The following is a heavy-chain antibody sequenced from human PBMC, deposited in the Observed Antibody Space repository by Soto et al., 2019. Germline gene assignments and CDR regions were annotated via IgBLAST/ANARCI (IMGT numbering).Heavy chain of an antibody. CDR1: GYTFTSYD. CDR3: ARSRTGTTYGGMDV. D-gene: IGHD1-7*01. CDR2: MNPNSGNT. V-gene: IGHV1-8*01. Sequence: ASVKVSCKASGYTFTSYDINWVRQATGQGLEWMGWMNPNSGNTGYAQKFQGRFTISRDNSKNTLYLQMNSLRAEDTAVYYCARSRTGTTYGGMDVWGQGTTVTVSS. J-gene: IGHJ6*02.